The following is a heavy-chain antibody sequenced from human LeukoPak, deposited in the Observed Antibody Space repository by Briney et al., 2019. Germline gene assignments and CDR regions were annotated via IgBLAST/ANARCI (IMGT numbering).Heavy chain of an antibody. Sequence: GGSLRLSCAASGFTFSNYGIHWVRQAPGKGLEWVAVISYDGNNKYYVDSVKGRFTISRDNSKNTLYLQMNSLRAEDTALYYCAKVLSTTFGAVRYDALDVWGQGTMVTGSS. CDR1: GFTFSNYG. CDR2: ISYDGNNK. V-gene: IGHV3-30*18. J-gene: IGHJ3*01. CDR3: AKVLSTTFGAVRYDALDV. D-gene: IGHD3-10*01.